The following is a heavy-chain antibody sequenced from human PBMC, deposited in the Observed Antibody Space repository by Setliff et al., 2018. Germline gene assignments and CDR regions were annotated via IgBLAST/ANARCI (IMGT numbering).Heavy chain of an antibody. CDR3: ARGRNVAARLFDS. Sequence: SETLSLTCTVAGGSISGHYWSWIRQPAGSGLEWMGRLYSSGNTNYNPSLKSRVTISVDTSKNQFSLKLFSVTAADTAVYYCARGRNVAARLFDSWGQGTLVTVSS. CDR1: GGSISGHY. J-gene: IGHJ4*02. CDR2: LYSSGNT. D-gene: IGHD6-6*01. V-gene: IGHV4-4*07.